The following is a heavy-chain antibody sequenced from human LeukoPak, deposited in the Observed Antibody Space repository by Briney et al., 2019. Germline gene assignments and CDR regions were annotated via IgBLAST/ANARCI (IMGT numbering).Heavy chain of an antibody. CDR2: IYSGGST. J-gene: IGHJ6*02. CDR1: GFTVRTTY. CDR3: ARYSAYHYAMDV. D-gene: IGHD2-21*01. V-gene: IGHV3-53*01. Sequence: GGSLRLSWAASGFTVRTTYMSWLRQAPGKGLEWVSVIYSGGSTHYADSVKSRFTISRDNSNNTMYLQMSSLRAEDSAVYYCARYSAYHYAMDVWGQGTTVTVSS.